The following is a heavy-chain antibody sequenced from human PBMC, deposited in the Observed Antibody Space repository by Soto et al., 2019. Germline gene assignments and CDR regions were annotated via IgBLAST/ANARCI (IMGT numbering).Heavy chain of an antibody. CDR1: GGSISSGDYY. D-gene: IGHD3-22*01. V-gene: IGHV4-30-4*01. CDR2: IYYSGST. J-gene: IGHJ4*02. CDR3: AREDDSSVRDY. Sequence: SETLSLTCTVSGGSISSGDYYWSWIRQPPGKGLEWIGYIYYSGSTYYNPSLKSRVTISVDTSKNQFSLKLSSVTAADTAVYYCAREDDSSVRDYWGQGTLVTVLL.